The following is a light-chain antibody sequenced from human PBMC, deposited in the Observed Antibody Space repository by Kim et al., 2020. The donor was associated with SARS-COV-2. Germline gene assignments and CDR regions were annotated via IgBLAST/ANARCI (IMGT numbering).Light chain of an antibody. J-gene: IGKJ2*01. Sequence: DIVMTQSPDSLAVSLGERATLNCKSSQTVLYNSNNKNYLAWYQQKPGQAPKLLIYWASIRESGVPDRFSGSGSETDFTLTISSLQAEDVAVYYCQQYYSPPSTFGQGTKLEI. CDR3: QQYYSPPST. CDR2: WAS. V-gene: IGKV4-1*01. CDR1: QTVLYNSNNKNY.